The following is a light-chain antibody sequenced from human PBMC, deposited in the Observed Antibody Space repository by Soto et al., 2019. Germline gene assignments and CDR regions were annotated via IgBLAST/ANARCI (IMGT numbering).Light chain of an antibody. J-gene: IGKJ1*01. CDR3: QQYYSYPWT. V-gene: IGKV1-5*03. CDR2: KPS. CDR1: QNISRW. Sequence: DIPMTQSPSTLSASVGDRVTITCRASQNISRWLAWYQQRPGKAPKLLIYKPSSLQSGVPSSFSGSGSGTEFTLTIRSLQPDDFSTYYSQQYYSYPWTFDQGTKVEIK.